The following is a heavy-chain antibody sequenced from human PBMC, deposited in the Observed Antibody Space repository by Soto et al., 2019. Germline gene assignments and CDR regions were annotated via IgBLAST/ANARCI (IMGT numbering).Heavy chain of an antibody. D-gene: IGHD2-2*01. CDR3: GRDLTSNANCIDP. CDR2: IYYTGKT. Sequence: SETLSLTCTVSGDSITSGTYYWSWIRQPPGKGLEWMGYIYYTGKTYYNPSLESRLTMSVDRSKNQFSLRLTSVTAADTAVYFCGRDLTSNANCIDPWGQGTLVTVSS. J-gene: IGHJ5*02. V-gene: IGHV4-30-4*01. CDR1: GDSITSGTYY.